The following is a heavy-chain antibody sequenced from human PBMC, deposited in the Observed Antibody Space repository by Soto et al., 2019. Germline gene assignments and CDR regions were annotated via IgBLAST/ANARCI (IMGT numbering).Heavy chain of an antibody. CDR3: ARLRLHDYYYYGMDF. Sequence: SVKVSCKASGYTFTSYYMNWVRQAPGQGLEWMGGIIPIFGTANYAQKFQGRVTITADESTSTAYMELSSLRSEDTAVYYCARLRLHDYYYYGMDFWGQGTTVTVSS. J-gene: IGHJ6*02. D-gene: IGHD4-4*01. V-gene: IGHV1-69*13. CDR1: GYTFTSYY. CDR2: IIPIFGTA.